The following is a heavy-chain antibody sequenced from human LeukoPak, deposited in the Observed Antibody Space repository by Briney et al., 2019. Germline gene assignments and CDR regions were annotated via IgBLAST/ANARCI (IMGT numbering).Heavy chain of an antibody. CDR1: GFTFDDYA. D-gene: IGHD3-16*01. CDR2: ISWDGGST. CDR3: ARGWGTIDS. Sequence: GGSLRLSCAASGFTFDDYAMHWVRQAPGRGLEGVSLISWDGGSTYYADSVKGRFTISRDNSKDSLYLQMNSLRAEHTAVDYCARGWGTIDSWGQGTLVTVSS. J-gene: IGHJ4*02. V-gene: IGHV3-43D*03.